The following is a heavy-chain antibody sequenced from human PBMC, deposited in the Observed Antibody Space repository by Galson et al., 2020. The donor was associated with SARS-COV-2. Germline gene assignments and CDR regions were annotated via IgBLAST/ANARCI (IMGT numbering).Heavy chain of an antibody. CDR1: GGSFSGYY. V-gene: IGHV4-34*01. CDR3: ASGTYSSSGYGDGYYFDY. D-gene: IGHD6-13*01. CDR2: INHSGRT. J-gene: IGHJ4*02. Sequence: SQTLSLTCAVYGGSFSGYYWSWIRQPPGKGLEWIGEINHSGRTNYNPSLQSRVTIPVDTSKNQFSLKLSSVTAADTAVDYCASGTYSSSGYGDGYYFDYWGQGTLVTVSS.